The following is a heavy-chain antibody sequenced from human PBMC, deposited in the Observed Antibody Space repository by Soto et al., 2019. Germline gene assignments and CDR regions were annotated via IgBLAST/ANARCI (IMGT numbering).Heavy chain of an antibody. V-gene: IGHV3-30*18. Sequence: PGGSLRLCCAASGVTFSSYGMHWVRQAPGKGLEWVAVISYDGSNKYYADSVKGRFTISRDNSKNTLYLQMNSLRAEDTAVYYCAKGEFDPWGQGTLVTVSS. CDR2: ISYDGSNK. CDR1: GVTFSSYG. CDR3: AKGEFDP. J-gene: IGHJ5*02.